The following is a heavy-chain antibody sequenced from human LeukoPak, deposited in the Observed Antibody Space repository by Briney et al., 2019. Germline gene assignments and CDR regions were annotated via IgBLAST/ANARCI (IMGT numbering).Heavy chain of an antibody. CDR1: GYTFTDSY. J-gene: IGHJ3*02. V-gene: IGHV1-2*02. D-gene: IGHD3-22*01. CDR3: ARDIFPYYYDSSGYYAFDI. CDR2: INPNSGGT. Sequence: ASVKVSCKASGYTFTDSYMHWVRQAPGQGLEWMGWINPNSGGTNYAQKLQGRVTMTTDTSTSTAYMELRSLRSDDTAVYYCARDIFPYYYDSSGYYAFDIWGQGTMVTVSS.